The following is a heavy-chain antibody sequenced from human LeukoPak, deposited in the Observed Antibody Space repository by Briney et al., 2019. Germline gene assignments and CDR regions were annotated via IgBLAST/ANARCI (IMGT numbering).Heavy chain of an antibody. D-gene: IGHD6-13*01. CDR2: ISYDGSNK. V-gene: IGHV3-30*01. CDR1: GFTFSSYA. Sequence: GGSLRLSCAASGFTFSSYAMHWVRQAPGKGLEWVAVISYDGSNKYYADSVKGRFTISRDNSKNTLYLQMNSLRAEDTAVYYCARDPTAGIAAAGDSYYYYYMDVWGKGTAVTVSS. CDR3: ARDPTAGIAAAGDSYYYYYMDV. J-gene: IGHJ6*03.